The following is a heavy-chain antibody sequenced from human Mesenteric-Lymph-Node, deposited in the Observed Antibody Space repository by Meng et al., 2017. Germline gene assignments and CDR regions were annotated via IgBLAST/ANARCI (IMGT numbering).Heavy chain of an antibody. Sequence: QVQLQQWGAGLLKSSETLSLTCAVYGGSLSDYCCHWIRQPPGKGLEWIAYIHDSGSTYYNPSLKSRVTISVDTSKNQFSLKLSSVTAADTAVYYCARGYYDSSGYGYWYFDLWGRGTLVTVSS. CDR2: IHDSGST. D-gene: IGHD3-22*01. V-gene: IGHV4-34*02. CDR3: ARGYYDSSGYGYWYFDL. J-gene: IGHJ2*01. CDR1: GGSLSDYC.